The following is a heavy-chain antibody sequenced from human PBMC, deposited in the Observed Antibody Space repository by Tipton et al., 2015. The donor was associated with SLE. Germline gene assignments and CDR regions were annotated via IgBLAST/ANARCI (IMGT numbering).Heavy chain of an antibody. Sequence: TLSLTCVVSGGSISSGNYSWNWIRQPAGKGLEWIGRIYTSGSTNYNPSLKSRVTISVDTSKNQFSLKVRSGTAADTAVYYCARFFYYDNSRAWGWFDPWGQGTLVTVSS. D-gene: IGHD3-22*01. CDR1: GGSISSGNYS. V-gene: IGHV4-61*02. CDR2: IYTSGST. CDR3: ARFFYYDNSRAWGWFDP. J-gene: IGHJ5*02.